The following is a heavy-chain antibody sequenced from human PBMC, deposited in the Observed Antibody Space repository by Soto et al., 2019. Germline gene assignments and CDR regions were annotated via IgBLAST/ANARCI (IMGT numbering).Heavy chain of an antibody. CDR3: ARGDRGAFDL. CDR2: IHSDGSST. Sequence: EVQLVESGGGLVQPGESLRLSCAASGFTFSYYWMHWVRQAPGKGLVWVSRIHSDGSSTTYADSVKGRFTISRDNARNTLYLQMNSLRAEDTAVYYCARGDRGAFDLWGQGTVLTAS. CDR1: GFTFSYYW. V-gene: IGHV3-74*01. D-gene: IGHD1-26*01. J-gene: IGHJ3*01.